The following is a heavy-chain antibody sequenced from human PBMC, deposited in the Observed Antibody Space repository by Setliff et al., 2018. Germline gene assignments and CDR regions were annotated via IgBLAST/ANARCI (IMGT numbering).Heavy chain of an antibody. CDR3: ARAHSSTLSVHDY. CDR2: IKEDGSEK. J-gene: IGHJ4*02. V-gene: IGHV3-7*01. Sequence: PGGSLRLSCAASRFTFSNYWMSWVRQAPGKGLEWVANIKEDGSEKYYVDSVKGRFTISRDNAKNTLYLQMNSLRAEDTAVYYCARAHSSTLSVHDYWGQGTLVTVSS. CDR1: RFTFSNYW. D-gene: IGHD2-2*01.